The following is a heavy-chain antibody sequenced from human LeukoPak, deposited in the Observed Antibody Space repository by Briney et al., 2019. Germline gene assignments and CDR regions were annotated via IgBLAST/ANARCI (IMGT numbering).Heavy chain of an antibody. V-gene: IGHV3-30*02. CDR3: AKGQLYYDILTGSYDDAFDI. CDR1: GFTFSSYG. CDR2: IRYDGSNK. Sequence: GGSLRLSCAASGFTFSSYGMHWVRQAPGKGLEWVAFIRYDGSNKYYADSVKGRFTISRDNSKNTLYLQMNSLRAEDTAVYYCAKGQLYYDILTGSYDDAFDIWGQGTMVTVSS. D-gene: IGHD3-9*01. J-gene: IGHJ3*02.